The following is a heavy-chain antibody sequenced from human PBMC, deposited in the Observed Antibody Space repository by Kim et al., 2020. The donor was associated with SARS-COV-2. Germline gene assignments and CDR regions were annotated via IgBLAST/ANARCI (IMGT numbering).Heavy chain of an antibody. Sequence: DYAVSVKRRITLNADTSKNQFSLHMNSVTPEDTAVYYCVDGKVAGTAFHIWGQGTVVTVSS. J-gene: IGHJ3*02. CDR3: VDGKVAGTAFHI. D-gene: IGHD2-15*01. V-gene: IGHV6-1*01.